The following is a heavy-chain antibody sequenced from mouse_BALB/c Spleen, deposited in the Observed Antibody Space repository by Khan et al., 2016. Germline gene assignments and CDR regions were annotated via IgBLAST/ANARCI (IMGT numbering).Heavy chain of an antibody. CDR3: GIRDYFDY. J-gene: IGHJ2*01. CDR1: GYTFTDYS. V-gene: IGHV1S137*01. Sequence: VQLQESGPELVRPGVSVKISCKGSGYTFTDYSMHWVKQSHAKSLEWIGVISTDSVNTNYNQKFKGKATLTVDKSSSTAYMELARMTSEDSAIYYCGIRDYFDYWGQGTTLTVSS. CDR2: ISTDSVNT.